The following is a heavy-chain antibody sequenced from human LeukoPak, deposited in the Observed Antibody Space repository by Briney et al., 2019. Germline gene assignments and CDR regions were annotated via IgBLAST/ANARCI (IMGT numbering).Heavy chain of an antibody. CDR1: GGSISSSSYY. CDR2: IYYSGST. D-gene: IGHD2/OR15-2a*01. V-gene: IGHV4-39*06. CDR3: ARINSEYYYYYYYMDV. J-gene: IGHJ6*03. Sequence: SETLSLTCTVSGGSISSSSYYWGWIRQPPGKGLEWIGSIYYSGSTYYNPSLKSRVTISVDTSKNQFPLKLSSVTAADTAVYYCARINSEYYYYYYYMDVWGKGTTVTVSS.